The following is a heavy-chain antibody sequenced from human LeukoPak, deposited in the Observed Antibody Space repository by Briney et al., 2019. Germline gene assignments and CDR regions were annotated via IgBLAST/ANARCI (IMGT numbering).Heavy chain of an antibody. CDR1: GGSISSYY. CDR2: IYYSGST. CDR3: ARDSWRRNWFDP. Sequence: PETLSLTCTVSGGSISSYYWSWIRQPPGKGLEWIGYIYYSGSTNYNPSLKSRVTISVDTSKNQFSLKLSSVTAADTAVYYCARDSWRRNWFDPWGQGTLVTVSS. J-gene: IGHJ5*02. D-gene: IGHD3-3*01. V-gene: IGHV4-59*01.